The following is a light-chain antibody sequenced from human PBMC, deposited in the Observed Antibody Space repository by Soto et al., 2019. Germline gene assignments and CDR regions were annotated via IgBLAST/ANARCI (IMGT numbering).Light chain of an antibody. CDR3: SSYTTTLEV. V-gene: IGLV2-14*01. Sequence: QSALTQPASVSGSPGQSITISCTGTSSDVGAYNYVSWYQQHPGKAPKLMIYDVSYRPSGVSNRFSGSKSGNTASLTISGLQAEDEADYYCSSYTTTLEVFGGGTQLTVL. CDR1: SSDVGAYNY. J-gene: IGLJ3*02. CDR2: DVS.